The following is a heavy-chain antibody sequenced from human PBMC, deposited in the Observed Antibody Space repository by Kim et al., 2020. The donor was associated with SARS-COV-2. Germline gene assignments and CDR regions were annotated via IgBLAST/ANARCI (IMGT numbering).Heavy chain of an antibody. Sequence: THNDPALKSRVTISVDTSKNQFSLKLSSVTAADTAVYYCARGGVTTGFDYWGQGTLVTVSS. CDR3: ARGGVTTGFDY. CDR2: T. J-gene: IGHJ4*02. D-gene: IGHD4-17*01. V-gene: IGHV4-31*02.